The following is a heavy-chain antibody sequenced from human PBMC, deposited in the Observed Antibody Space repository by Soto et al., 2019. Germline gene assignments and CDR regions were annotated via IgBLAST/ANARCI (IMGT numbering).Heavy chain of an antibody. Sequence: SETLSLTCTVSGDSVSTGYWSWIRQPPGKGLEWIGFMYFGGSFNYNPSLTSRVTISVETSKNQFSMKMTSVTAADTAVYYCARRYSSAFDIWGQGTMVTVS. CDR1: GDSVSTGY. D-gene: IGHD6-13*01. CDR2: MYFGGSF. V-gene: IGHV4-59*08. CDR3: ARRYSSAFDI. J-gene: IGHJ3*02.